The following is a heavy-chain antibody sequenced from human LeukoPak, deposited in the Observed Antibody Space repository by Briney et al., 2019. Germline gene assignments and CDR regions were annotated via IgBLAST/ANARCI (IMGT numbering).Heavy chain of an antibody. CDR3: ARQTGIAAAVNVNWFDP. J-gene: IGHJ5*02. CDR2: IYPGDSDT. D-gene: IGHD6-13*01. CDR1: EYSFTSYW. V-gene: IGHV5-51*01. Sequence: GESLKISCKGSEYSFTSYWIGWVRQMPGKGLEWMGIIYPGDSDTRYSPSFQGQVTISADKSISTAYLHWSSLKASDTAMYYCARQTGIAAAVNVNWFDPWGQGTLVIVSS.